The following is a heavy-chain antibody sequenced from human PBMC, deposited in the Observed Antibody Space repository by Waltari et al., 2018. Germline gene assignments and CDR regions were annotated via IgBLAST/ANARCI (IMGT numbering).Heavy chain of an antibody. J-gene: IGHJ4*02. V-gene: IGHV4-4*09. CDR1: DASITHLC. CDR2: TCTNGIT. Sequence: QVQLQESGPRLVKPSETLSLTCTFSDASITHLCWTWIRQPPGKGLEWIGYTCTNGITDYSPSLKSRVTISIDTSKKQFSLRLSSVTAADTAVYYCARRDTSSSTFHYWGQGAPVTVSS. D-gene: IGHD1-26*01. CDR3: ARRDTSSSTFHY.